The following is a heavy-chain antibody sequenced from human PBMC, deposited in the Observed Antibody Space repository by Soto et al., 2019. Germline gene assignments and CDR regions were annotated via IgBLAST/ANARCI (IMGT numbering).Heavy chain of an antibody. V-gene: IGHV3-30-3*01. D-gene: IGHD1-20*01. J-gene: IGHJ4*02. CDR1: GFTFKTYT. Sequence: GSLRLSCAGSGFTFKTYTFHWGRQPPGKGLEWVAVISYDGSNKYYADSVKGRFTVSRDNSKSTLFLQMNSLTPEDTAVYYCARGSMYNWNQSPPDSWGQGTMVTVYS. CDR3: ARGSMYNWNQSPPDS. CDR2: ISYDGSNK.